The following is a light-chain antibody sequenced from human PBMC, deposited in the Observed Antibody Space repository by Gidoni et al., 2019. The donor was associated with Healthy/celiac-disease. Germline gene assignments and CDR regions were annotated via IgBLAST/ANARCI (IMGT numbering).Light chain of an antibody. CDR1: QSISSY. CDR2: DAS. J-gene: IGKJ3*01. Sequence: DIQMTHSPSSLSASLGDRVTITCRASQSISSYLNWYQQKPGKAPKLLIYDASSLQSGVPPRFSGSGSGTDFTLTISSLQPEDFATYYCQQSYSTPPVTFGPGTKVDIK. V-gene: IGKV1-39*01. CDR3: QQSYSTPPVT.